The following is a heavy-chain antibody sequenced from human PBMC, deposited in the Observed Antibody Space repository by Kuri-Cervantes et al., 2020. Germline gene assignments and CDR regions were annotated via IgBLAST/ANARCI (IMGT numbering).Heavy chain of an antibody. CDR2: INHSGST. D-gene: IGHD4-17*01. CDR1: GGSFSGYY. J-gene: IGHJ4*02. V-gene: IGHV4-34*01. Sequence: GSLRLSCAVYGGSFSGYYWSWIRQPPGKGLERIGEINHSGSTYYNPSLKSRVTISVDTSKNQFSLKLSSVTAADTAVYYCARVTVTTIASFDYWGQGTLVTVSS. CDR3: ARVTVTTIASFDY.